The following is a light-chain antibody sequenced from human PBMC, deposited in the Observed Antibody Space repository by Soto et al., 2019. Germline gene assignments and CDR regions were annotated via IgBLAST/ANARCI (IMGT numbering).Light chain of an antibody. Sequence: VIPQAPATLSVSQGERATLSCRASQSVSSYLAWYQQKPGQAPRLLIYGASTRATDIPARFSGSGSGTEFTLTISSLQSEDSGVYYCQQYNHWPRTFGQGTKVDIK. CDR3: QQYNHWPRT. J-gene: IGKJ1*01. V-gene: IGKV3-15*01. CDR2: GAS. CDR1: QSVSSY.